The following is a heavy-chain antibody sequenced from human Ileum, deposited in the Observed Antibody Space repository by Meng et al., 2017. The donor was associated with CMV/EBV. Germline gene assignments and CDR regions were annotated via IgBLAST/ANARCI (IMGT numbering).Heavy chain of an antibody. Sequence: QRWGAGLLRPSVHPSRTCAGHGVSLIHFHWAWNAQGPGMGLEWIRKIHRSGITNYNPSLESRVTISEDTSNNQFSLRLTSLTAGDTAVYYWARGWDNNKVGVHWGQGTLVTVSS. CDR2: IHRSGIT. V-gene: IGHV4-34*01. D-gene: IGHD1/OR15-1a*01. CDR1: GVSLIHFH. J-gene: IGHJ4*02. CDR3: ARGWDNNKVGVH.